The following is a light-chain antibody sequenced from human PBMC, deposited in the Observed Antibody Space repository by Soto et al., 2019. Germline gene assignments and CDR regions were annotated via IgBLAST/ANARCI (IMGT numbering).Light chain of an antibody. CDR1: QNVNNW. Sequence: DIQMTQFPSALSAPVGDRVTITCRASQNVNNWLAWYQHKPGKAPQLLIYDASVLETGVPSRFSGSGSGTEFTLAISGLQSDDFATYYCQQYNTYWTFGPGTKVDIK. CDR3: QQYNTYWT. J-gene: IGKJ1*01. CDR2: DAS. V-gene: IGKV1-5*01.